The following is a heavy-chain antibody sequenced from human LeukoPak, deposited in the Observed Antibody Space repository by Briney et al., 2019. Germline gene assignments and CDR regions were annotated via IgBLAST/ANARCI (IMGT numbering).Heavy chain of an antibody. CDR3: ARDRSSGWYGAHDY. CDR1: AGSISSYY. D-gene: IGHD6-19*01. V-gene: IGHV4-59*01. J-gene: IGHJ4*02. Sequence: SETLSLTCTVSAGSISSYYWSWIRQPPGKGLEWIGYIYYSGSTNYNPSLESRVTISVDTSKNQFPLKLSSVTAADTAVYYCARDRSSGWYGAHDYWGQGTLVTVSS. CDR2: IYYSGST.